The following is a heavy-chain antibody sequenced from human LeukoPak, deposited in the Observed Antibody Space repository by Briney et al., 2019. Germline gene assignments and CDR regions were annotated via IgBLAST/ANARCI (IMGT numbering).Heavy chain of an antibody. CDR2: INPNSGGT. J-gene: IGHJ4*02. Sequence: EASVTVSCKASGYTFTGYYMHWVRQAPGQGLEWMGRINPNSGGTNYAQKFQGRVTMTRDTSISTAYMELSRLRSDDTAVYYCARAFRGYSYGHFDYWGQGTLVTVSS. CDR3: ARAFRGYSYGHFDY. CDR1: GYTFTGYY. D-gene: IGHD5-18*01. V-gene: IGHV1-2*06.